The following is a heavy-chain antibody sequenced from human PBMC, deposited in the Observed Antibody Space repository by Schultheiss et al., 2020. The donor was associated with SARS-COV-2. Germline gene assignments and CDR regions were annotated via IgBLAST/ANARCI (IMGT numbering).Heavy chain of an antibody. J-gene: IGHJ4*02. Sequence: ASVKVSCKASGYTFTSYGISWVRQAPGQGLEWMGWISAYNGNTNYAQKFQGRVTITRDTSASTAYMELSSLRSEDTAVYYCAKGLRYFVNQQPARWGQGTLVTVSS. CDR2: ISAYNGNT. CDR3: AKGLRYFVNQQPAR. CDR1: GYTFTSYG. D-gene: IGHD3-9*01. V-gene: IGHV1-18*01.